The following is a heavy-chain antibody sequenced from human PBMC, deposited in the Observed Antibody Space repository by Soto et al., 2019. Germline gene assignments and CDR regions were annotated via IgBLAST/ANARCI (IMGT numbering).Heavy chain of an antibody. D-gene: IGHD3-9*01. J-gene: IGHJ3*02. CDR2: ISSSSSTI. Sequence: GGSLRLSCAASGFTFSSYSMNWVRQAPGKGLEWVSYISSSSSTIYYADSVKGRFTISRDNAKNSLYLQMNSLRAEDTAVYYCARESLTGYGAFDIWGHGTMVTVSS. CDR3: ARESLTGYGAFDI. CDR1: GFTFSSYS. V-gene: IGHV3-48*01.